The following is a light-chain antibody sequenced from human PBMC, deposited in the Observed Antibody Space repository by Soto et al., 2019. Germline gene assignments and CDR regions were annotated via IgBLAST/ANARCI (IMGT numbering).Light chain of an antibody. CDR3: QQSYSSSLA. CDR1: QNIKNY. V-gene: IGKV1-39*01. J-gene: IGKJ4*01. CDR2: AAS. Sequence: DIQVTQSPSSLSASGGHSVTITCRASQNIKNYVNWYQQKPGRAPKVLIYAASTLQSGVPSRFSGSGSGTDFTLTVNGLQAEDFATYYCQQSYSSSLAFGGGTTVDIK.